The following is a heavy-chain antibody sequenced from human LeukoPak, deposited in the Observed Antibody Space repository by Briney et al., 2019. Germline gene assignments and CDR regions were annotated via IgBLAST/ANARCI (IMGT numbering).Heavy chain of an antibody. CDR3: SNPVGCRATTDCYSYFHH. V-gene: IGHV3-23*01. D-gene: IGHD2-21*02. J-gene: IGHJ1*01. CDR2: ISGSGDNT. Sequence: PGGSLRLSCAASGFSFGSYALSWVRQAPGKGLEWVSVISGSGDNTHYTDPVKGRFTISRDNSKNTLYLQVNSLRAEDTAVYYWSNPVGCRATTDCYSYFHHWGQGTLVTVSS. CDR1: GFSFGSYA.